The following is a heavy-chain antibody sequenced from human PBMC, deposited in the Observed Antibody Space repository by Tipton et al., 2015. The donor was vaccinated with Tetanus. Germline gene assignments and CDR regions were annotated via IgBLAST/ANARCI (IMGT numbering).Heavy chain of an antibody. CDR3: ARDVEAGWYIRGMAVDYYGMDV. CDR2: ISNDGDNK. CDR1: GFDFSDFY. D-gene: IGHD6-19*01. Sequence: SLRLSCAPSGFDFSDFYMSWIRQAPGKGLEWVAVISNDGDNKFYADSVTGRFTISRDNSKNTLYLQMNSLRAEDTALYYCARDVEAGWYIRGMAVDYYGMDVWGQGTTVTVSS. V-gene: IGHV3-30-3*01. J-gene: IGHJ6*02.